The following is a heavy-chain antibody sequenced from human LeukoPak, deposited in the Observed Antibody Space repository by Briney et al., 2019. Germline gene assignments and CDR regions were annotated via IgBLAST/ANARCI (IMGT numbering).Heavy chain of an antibody. CDR3: ARGWIQLWLGARRLNWFDP. D-gene: IGHD5-18*01. Sequence: SQTLSLTCAVSGGSISSGGYSWSWIRQPPGKGLEWIGYIYHSGSTYYNPSLKSRVTISVDRSKNQFSLKLSSVTAADTAVYYCARGWIQLWLGARRLNWFDPWGQGTLVTVSS. V-gene: IGHV4-30-2*01. CDR1: GGSISSGGYS. J-gene: IGHJ5*02. CDR2: IYHSGST.